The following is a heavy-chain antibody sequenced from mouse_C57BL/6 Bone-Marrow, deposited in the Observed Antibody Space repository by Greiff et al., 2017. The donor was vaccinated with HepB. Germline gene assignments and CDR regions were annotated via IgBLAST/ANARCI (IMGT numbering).Heavy chain of an antibody. D-gene: IGHD1-1*01. J-gene: IGHJ4*01. V-gene: IGHV1-81*01. CDR3: ARWRNGSNPYYYAMDY. CDR1: GYTFTSYG. CDR2: IYPRSGNT. Sequence: QVQLKESGAELVRPGASVKLSCTASGYTFTSYGISWVKQRPGQGLEWIGEIYPRSGNTYYNEKFKGKATLTADKSSSTAYMQLRSLTSEDSAVYFCARWRNGSNPYYYAMDYWSQGTSVTVSS.